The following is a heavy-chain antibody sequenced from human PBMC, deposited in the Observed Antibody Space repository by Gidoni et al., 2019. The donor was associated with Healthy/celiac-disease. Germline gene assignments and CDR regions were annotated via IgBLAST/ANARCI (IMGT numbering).Heavy chain of an antibody. CDR1: GFTFSRYG. Sequence: QLQLVETGGGVVQPWRSLRLSCAASGFTFSRYGMHWVRQAPGKGLEWVAFISYDGINKYYADSVKGRFTISRDNSKNTLYLQMNSLRAEDTAVYYCAKVDSYQLLYYYYYGMDVWGQGTTVTVSS. J-gene: IGHJ6*02. D-gene: IGHD2-2*01. CDR3: AKVDSYQLLYYYYYGMDV. CDR2: ISYDGINK. V-gene: IGHV3-30*18.